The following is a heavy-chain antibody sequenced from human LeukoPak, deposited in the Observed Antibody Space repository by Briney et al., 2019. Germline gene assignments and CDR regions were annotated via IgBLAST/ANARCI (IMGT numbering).Heavy chain of an antibody. J-gene: IGHJ4*02. CDR1: GVTFSSYA. Sequence: GGSLRLSCAASGVTFSSYAMSWVRQGPGKGLEWVSAISGSGGSTYYADSVKGRFTISRDNSKNTLYLQMNSLRAEDTAVYYCAKDVPYYYDSSGIYWGQGTLVTVSS. V-gene: IGHV3-23*01. CDR2: ISGSGGST. CDR3: AKDVPYYYDSSGIY. D-gene: IGHD3-22*01.